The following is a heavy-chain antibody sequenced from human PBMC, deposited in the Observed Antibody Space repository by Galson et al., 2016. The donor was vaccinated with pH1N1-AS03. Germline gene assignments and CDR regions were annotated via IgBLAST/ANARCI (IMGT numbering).Heavy chain of an antibody. CDR2: IIPIFGKP. V-gene: IGHV1-69*13. J-gene: IGHJ1*01. Sequence: SVKVSCKASGDSFSSYAFTWVRLAPGQGLEWMGGIIPIFGKPQYAQKFQGRVTITADESTTTVYMDLSSLISDDKAMYYCARDGPGIVRANAHWGQGTLVTVS. CDR3: ARDGPGIVRANAH. CDR1: GDSFSSYA. D-gene: IGHD1-14*01.